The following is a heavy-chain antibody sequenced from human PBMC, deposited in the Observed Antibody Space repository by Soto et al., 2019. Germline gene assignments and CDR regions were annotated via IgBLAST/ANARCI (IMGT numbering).Heavy chain of an antibody. CDR3: AKISRKQVDY. CDR1: GFSFNYYY. J-gene: IGHJ4*02. Sequence: QVQLVESGGGLVKPGGSLRLSCAASGFSFNYYYMSWIRQAPGKGLEWVSYIHTTSTYTSYADSVKGRFTIARDNAKNSLYLQMDSLRVEGTAVCYCAKISRKQVDYWGLGTLVNVYS. D-gene: IGHD6-13*01. V-gene: IGHV3-11*05. CDR2: IHTTSTYT.